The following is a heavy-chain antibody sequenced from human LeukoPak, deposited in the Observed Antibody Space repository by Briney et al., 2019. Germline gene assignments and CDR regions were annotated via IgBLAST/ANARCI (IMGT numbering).Heavy chain of an antibody. V-gene: IGHV4-30-4*01. CDR2: IYYSGST. CDR1: GGSISSGDYY. Sequence: PSQTLSLTCTVSGGSISSGDYYWSWIRQPPGKGLEWIGYIYYSGSTYYNQSLKSRVTISVDTSKNQISLKLSPVTAADTAVYYCASVVVVAASNYFDYWGQGTLVTVSS. J-gene: IGHJ4*02. D-gene: IGHD2-15*01. CDR3: ASVVVVAASNYFDY.